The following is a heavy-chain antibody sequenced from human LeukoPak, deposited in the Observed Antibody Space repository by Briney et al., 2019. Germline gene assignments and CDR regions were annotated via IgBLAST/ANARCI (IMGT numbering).Heavy chain of an antibody. Sequence: GGSLRLSCAASGFTFSSYAMHWVRQAPGKGLEWVAVISYDGSNKYYADSVKGRFTISRDNSKNTLYLQMNSLRAEDTAVYYCAREVGYDILTGYYDYGMDVWGQGTTVTVSS. CDR2: ISYDGSNK. D-gene: IGHD3-9*01. CDR1: GFTFSSYA. CDR3: AREVGYDILTGYYDYGMDV. J-gene: IGHJ6*02. V-gene: IGHV3-30-3*01.